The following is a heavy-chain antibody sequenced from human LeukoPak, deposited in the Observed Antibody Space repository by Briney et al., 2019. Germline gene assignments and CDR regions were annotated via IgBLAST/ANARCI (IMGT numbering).Heavy chain of an antibody. D-gene: IGHD1-26*01. CDR1: GGSISSYY. Sequence: SETLSLTCTVSGGSISSYYWNWIRQPPGKGLEWIGSIDYSGSTYYNPSLKSRVTISVDTSKNQFSLKLSSVTAADAAVYYCARLGSLAHFDYWGQGTLVTVSS. V-gene: IGHV4-59*05. J-gene: IGHJ4*02. CDR2: IDYSGST. CDR3: ARLGSLAHFDY.